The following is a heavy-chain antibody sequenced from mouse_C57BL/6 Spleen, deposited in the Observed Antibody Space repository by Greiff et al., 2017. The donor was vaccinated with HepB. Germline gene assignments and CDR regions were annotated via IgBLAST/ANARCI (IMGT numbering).Heavy chain of an antibody. CDR1: GYTFTSYW. V-gene: IGHV1-64*01. Sequence: VQLQQPGAELVKPGASVKLSCKASGYTFTSYWMHWVKQRPGQGLEWIGMIHPNSGSTNYNEKFKSKATLTVDKSSSTAYMQLSSLTSEDSAVYYCARRDGSSYGWYFDVWGTGTTVTVSS. CDR2: IHPNSGST. CDR3: ARRDGSSYGWYFDV. D-gene: IGHD1-1*01. J-gene: IGHJ1*03.